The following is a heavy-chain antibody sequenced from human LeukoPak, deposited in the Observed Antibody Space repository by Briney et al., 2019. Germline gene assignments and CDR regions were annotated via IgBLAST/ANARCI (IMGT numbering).Heavy chain of an antibody. Sequence: SETLSLTCTVSGGSISSYYWSWIRQPPGKGLEWIGYIYYSGSTSYNPSLKSRVTISVDTSKNQFSLKLSSVTAADTAVYYCARQAPDIVVVPAPSSYYYYYYGMDVWGQGTTVTVSS. CDR1: GGSISSYY. D-gene: IGHD2-2*01. CDR2: IYYSGST. CDR3: ARQAPDIVVVPAPSSYYYYYYGMDV. V-gene: IGHV4-59*08. J-gene: IGHJ6*02.